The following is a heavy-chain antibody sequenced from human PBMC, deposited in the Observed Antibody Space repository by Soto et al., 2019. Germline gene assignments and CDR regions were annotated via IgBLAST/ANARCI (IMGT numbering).Heavy chain of an antibody. V-gene: IGHV3-23*01. D-gene: IGHD2-21*01. Sequence: GGSLRLSFAASGFTFSSYAMSWVRQAPGKGLEWVSAISGSGGSTYYADSVKGRFTISRDNSKNTLYLQMNSLRAEDTAVYYCAKAIVVVITWGNAFDIWGQGTMVTVSS. CDR1: GFTFSSYA. J-gene: IGHJ3*02. CDR3: AKAIVVVITWGNAFDI. CDR2: ISGSGGST.